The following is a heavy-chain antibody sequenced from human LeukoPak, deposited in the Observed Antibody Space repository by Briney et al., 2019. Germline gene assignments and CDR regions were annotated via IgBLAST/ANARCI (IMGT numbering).Heavy chain of an antibody. Sequence: ASVKVSCKASGYTFTSYYMHWVRQAPGQGLEWMGIINPSGGSTSYAQKFQGRVTMTRDTSTGTVYMELSSLRSEDTAVYYCASLGGDGNFDYWGQGTLVTVSS. J-gene: IGHJ4*02. V-gene: IGHV1-46*01. CDR3: ASLGGDGNFDY. CDR2: INPSGGST. D-gene: IGHD3-10*01. CDR1: GYTFTSYY.